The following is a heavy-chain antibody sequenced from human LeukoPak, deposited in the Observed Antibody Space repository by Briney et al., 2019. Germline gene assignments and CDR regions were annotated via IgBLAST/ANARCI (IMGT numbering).Heavy chain of an antibody. V-gene: IGHV3-74*01. J-gene: IGHJ3*02. CDR1: GVTFSRYW. Sequence: PGGSLRLSCAASGVTFSRYWMDWVRQAPWKGLVWVSRINSDGSSTSYADSVKGRFTISRDNAKNTLYLQVNSLRAEDTAVYYCARGMYYYGSGSYYRVDSFYIWGQGTMVTVSS. D-gene: IGHD3-10*01. CDR3: ARGMYYYGSGSYYRVDSFYI. CDR2: INSDGSST.